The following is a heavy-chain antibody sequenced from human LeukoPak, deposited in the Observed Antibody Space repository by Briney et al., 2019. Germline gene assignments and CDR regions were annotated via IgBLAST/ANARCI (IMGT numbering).Heavy chain of an antibody. CDR1: GGNFVTYA. CDR3: AREFEGFDDYSDSYYGMDV. D-gene: IGHD4-11*01. CDR2: ITPIIGVR. Sequence: SVKVSCKASGGNFVTYAFSWVRQAPGQGLEWMGRITPIIGVRNYARKSQGRVIISADKSTTTVYMELSSLRSDDTAIYYCAREFEGFDDYSDSYYGMDVWGQGTTVTVSS. J-gene: IGHJ6*02. V-gene: IGHV1-69*04.